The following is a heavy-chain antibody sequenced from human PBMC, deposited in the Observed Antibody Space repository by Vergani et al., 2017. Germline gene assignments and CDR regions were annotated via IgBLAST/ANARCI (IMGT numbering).Heavy chain of an antibody. V-gene: IGHV1-69*01. Sequence: QVQLVQSGAEVKKPGSSVKVSCKASGGIFSSSAISWVRQAPGQGLEWMGGIIPIFGTPNYAQKFQGRVTITADESTSTAYMELSSLRSEDTAVYYCARRYYYDSSGYYFFDYWGQGTLVTVSS. CDR1: GGIFSSSA. D-gene: IGHD3-22*01. J-gene: IGHJ4*02. CDR3: ARRYYYDSSGYYFFDY. CDR2: IIPIFGTP.